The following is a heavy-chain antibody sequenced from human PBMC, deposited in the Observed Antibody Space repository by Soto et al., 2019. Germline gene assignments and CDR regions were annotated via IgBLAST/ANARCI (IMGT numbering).Heavy chain of an antibody. CDR2: MNPNSGNT. V-gene: IGHV1-8*01. Sequence: QVQLVQSGAEVKKPGASVKVSCKXSGYXFTSYDINWVRQATGQGLEWMGWMNPNSGNTGYAQKFQGRVTMTRNTSISTAYMELSSLRXEXXXXXXXXXXXXXXNVDYWGQGTLVTVSS. CDR1: GYXFTSYD. J-gene: IGHJ4*02. CDR3: XXXXXXXNVDY.